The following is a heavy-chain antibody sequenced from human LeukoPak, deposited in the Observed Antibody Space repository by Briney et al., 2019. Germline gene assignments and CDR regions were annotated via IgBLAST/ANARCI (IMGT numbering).Heavy chain of an antibody. Sequence: SETLSLTCTVSGGSISSYYWSWIRQHPGKGLEWIGYIYYSGSTYYNPSLKSRVTISVDTSKNQFSLKLSSVTAADTAVYYCASAIDYYGSGSYSYWGQGTLVTVSS. J-gene: IGHJ4*02. D-gene: IGHD3-10*01. CDR1: GGSISSYY. V-gene: IGHV4-59*06. CDR3: ASAIDYYGSGSYSY. CDR2: IYYSGST.